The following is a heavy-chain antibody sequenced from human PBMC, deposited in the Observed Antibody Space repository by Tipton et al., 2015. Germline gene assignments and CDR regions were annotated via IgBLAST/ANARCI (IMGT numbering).Heavy chain of an antibody. J-gene: IGHJ3*02. CDR1: GDSISSYY. V-gene: IGHV4-59*01. CDR2: IYYSGST. CDR3: ARDLGFGESLDAFDI. D-gene: IGHD3-10*01. Sequence: TLSLTCTVSGDSISSYYWSWIRQPPGKGLEWIGYIYYSGSTNYNPSLKSRVTISVDTSKNQFSLKLSSVTAADTAVYFCARDLGFGESLDAFDIWGQGTTVTVSS.